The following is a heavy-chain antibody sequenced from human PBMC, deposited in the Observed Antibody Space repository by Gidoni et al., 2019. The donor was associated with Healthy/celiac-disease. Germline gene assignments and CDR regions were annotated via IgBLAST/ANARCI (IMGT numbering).Heavy chain of an antibody. Sequence: EVQLLESGGGLVQPGGSLRLSCAASGFTFSSHAMRWVRQAPGKGLAWVSALSGSGGSTYYADSVKGRFTISRDNSKNTLYLQMNSLRSEDTAVYYCAKLTVPEYYDFWSGYYQHFDYWGQGTLVTVSS. CDR2: LSGSGGST. J-gene: IGHJ4*02. CDR1: GFTFSSHA. D-gene: IGHD3-3*01. CDR3: AKLTVPEYYDFWSGYYQHFDY. V-gene: IGHV3-23*01.